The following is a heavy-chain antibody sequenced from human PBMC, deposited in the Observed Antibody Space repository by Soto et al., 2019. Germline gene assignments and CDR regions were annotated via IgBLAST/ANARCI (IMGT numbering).Heavy chain of an antibody. CDR2: IIPIFGTA. V-gene: IGHV1-69*13. D-gene: IGHD3-10*01. J-gene: IGHJ5*02. Sequence: SVKVSCKASGGTFSSYAINWVRQAPGQGLEWMGGIIPIFGTANYAQKFQGRVTITADESTSTAYMELSSLRSEDTAVYYCARDLYYYGSGPNWFDPWGQGTLVNVSS. CDR3: ARDLYYYGSGPNWFDP. CDR1: GGTFSSYA.